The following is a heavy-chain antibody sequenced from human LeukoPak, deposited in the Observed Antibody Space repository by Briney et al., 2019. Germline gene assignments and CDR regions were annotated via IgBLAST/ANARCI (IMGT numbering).Heavy chain of an antibody. V-gene: IGHV4-34*01. J-gene: IGHJ6*02. CDR3: ARASNPPSYYYGMDV. D-gene: IGHD4-11*01. CDR1: GGSFSGYY. Sequence: PSETLSLTCAVYGGSFSGYYWSWIRQPPGKGLEWIGEINHSGGTNYNPSLKSRVTISVDTSKNQFSLKLSSVTAADTAVYYCARASNPPSYYYGMDVWGQGTTVTVSS. CDR2: INHSGGT.